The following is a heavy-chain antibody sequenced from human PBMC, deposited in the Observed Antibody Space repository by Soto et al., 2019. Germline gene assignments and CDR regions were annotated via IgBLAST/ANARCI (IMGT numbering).Heavy chain of an antibody. CDR3: LGYGSGSYYPDAFDI. CDR1: SASISSRNW. J-gene: IGHJ3*02. Sequence: SETLSLTCAVASASISSRNWWSWVRQPPGKGLEWIGEIYHSGSTNYNPSLKSRVTISVDKSKNQFSLKLSSVTAADTAVYYCLGYGSGSYYPDAFDIWGQGTMVT. CDR2: IYHSGST. D-gene: IGHD3-10*01. V-gene: IGHV4-4*02.